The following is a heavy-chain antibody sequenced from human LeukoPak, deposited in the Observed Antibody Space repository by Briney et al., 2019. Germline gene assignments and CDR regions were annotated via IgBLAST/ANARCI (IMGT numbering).Heavy chain of an antibody. Sequence: SETLSLTCTVSGGSISSSSYYWGWIRQPPGKGLEWIGSIYYSGSIYYNPSLKSRVTISVDTSKNQFSLKLSSVTAADTAVYYCARQMQDYDSSGNNWFDPWGQGTLVTVSS. V-gene: IGHV4-39*01. J-gene: IGHJ5*02. CDR3: ARQMQDYDSSGNNWFDP. CDR1: GGSISSSSYY. CDR2: IYYSGSI. D-gene: IGHD3-22*01.